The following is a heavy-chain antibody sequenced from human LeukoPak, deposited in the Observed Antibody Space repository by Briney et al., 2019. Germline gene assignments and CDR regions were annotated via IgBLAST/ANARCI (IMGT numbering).Heavy chain of an antibody. J-gene: IGHJ4*02. CDR2: ISAYNGNT. CDR3: ARDTEGELLGSRAFDY. D-gene: IGHD1-26*01. Sequence: ASVKVSCTASGYTFTGYYMHWVRQAPGQGLEWMGWISAYNGNTNYAQKLQGRVTMTTDTSTSTAYMELRSLRSDDTAVYYCARDTEGELLGSRAFDYWGQGTLVTVSS. V-gene: IGHV1-18*04. CDR1: GYTFTGYY.